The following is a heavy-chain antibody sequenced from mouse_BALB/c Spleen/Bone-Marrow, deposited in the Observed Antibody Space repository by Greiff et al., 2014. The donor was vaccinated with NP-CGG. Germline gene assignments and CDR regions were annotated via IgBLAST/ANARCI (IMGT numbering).Heavy chain of an antibody. Sequence: VQLVESGAELVRPGASVKLSCKASGYSFISYWMNWVKQRPGQGLEWIGMIHLSDSESRLNQKFKDKATLTVDKSSSTAYMQLSSPTSEDSAVYYCTRYDLTTRAFAYWGQGTLVTVSA. CDR3: TRYDLTTRAFAY. J-gene: IGHJ3*01. CDR1: GYSFISYW. D-gene: IGHD3-3*01. CDR2: IHLSDSES. V-gene: IGHV1-61*01.